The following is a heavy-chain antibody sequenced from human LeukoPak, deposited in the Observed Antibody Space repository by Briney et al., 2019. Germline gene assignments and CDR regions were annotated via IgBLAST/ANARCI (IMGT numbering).Heavy chain of an antibody. J-gene: IGHJ6*03. CDR1: GFTFSSYG. Sequence: PGGSLRLSCAASGFTFSSYGMSWVRQAPGKGLEWVAHIVYDGSNKYYADSVKGRFTISRDDSKNTLYLQMNSLRPEDTAVYCCARDVRYSMDVWGKGTTVTVSS. CDR3: ARDVRYSMDV. V-gene: IGHV3-30*03. D-gene: IGHD2-8*01. CDR2: IVYDGSNK.